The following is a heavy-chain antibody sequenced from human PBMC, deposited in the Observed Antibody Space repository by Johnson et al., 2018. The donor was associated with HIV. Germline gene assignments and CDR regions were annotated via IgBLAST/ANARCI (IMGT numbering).Heavy chain of an antibody. J-gene: IGHJ3*02. Sequence: VQLVESGGGVVQPGRSLRLSCVASGFTFSSYGIHWVRQAPGKGLEWVAIISYDGSNKYYADSVKGRFTISRDNSKNTLYLQMNSLRAEYTAVYYCAKVGATVITPRGEAFDIWGQGTMVTVSS. D-gene: IGHD4-23*01. CDR2: ISYDGSNK. V-gene: IGHV3-30*18. CDR1: GFTFSSYG. CDR3: AKVGATVITPRGEAFDI.